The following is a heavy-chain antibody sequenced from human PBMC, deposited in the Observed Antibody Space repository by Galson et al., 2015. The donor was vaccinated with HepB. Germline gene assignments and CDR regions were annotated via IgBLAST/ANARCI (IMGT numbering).Heavy chain of an antibody. CDR3: ARGLWPGATHFDY. D-gene: IGHD1-26*01. Sequence: SVKVSCKASGYTFTSYGISWVRQAPGRGLEWMGWISAYNGNTNYARKLQGRVTMTPDTSTSTAYMELRSLISDDTAVYYCARGLWPGATHFDYWGQGTLVTVSS. CDR2: ISAYNGNT. V-gene: IGHV1-18*01. J-gene: IGHJ4*02. CDR1: GYTFTSYG.